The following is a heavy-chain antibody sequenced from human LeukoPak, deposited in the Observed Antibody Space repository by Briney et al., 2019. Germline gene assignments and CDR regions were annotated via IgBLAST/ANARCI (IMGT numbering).Heavy chain of an antibody. D-gene: IGHD2/OR15-2a*01. CDR3: ARDLISISSDYSDAFDI. Sequence: SETLSLTCAVSGGSISSGAYSWSWIRQPPGKGLEWIGYIYHSGSTYYNPSLKSRVTMSVDTSKNQFSLKLSSVTAADTAVYYCARDLISISSDYSDAFDIWGQGTMVTVSS. V-gene: IGHV4-30-4*07. CDR1: GGSISSGAYS. J-gene: IGHJ3*02. CDR2: IYHSGST.